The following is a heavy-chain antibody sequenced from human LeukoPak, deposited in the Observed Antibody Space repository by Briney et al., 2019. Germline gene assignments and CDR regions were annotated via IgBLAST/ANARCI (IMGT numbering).Heavy chain of an antibody. J-gene: IGHJ3*01. V-gene: IGHV4-31*03. CDR3: ARGWRSTSWYIAAFDL. D-gene: IGHD6-13*01. Sequence: SETLSLTCTVSGGCINSGGSYWSWLRQLPGQGLEWLAYISDSGNTYYTPSLRSRILVSSDISDDQFSLKLKSVTAADTAIYYCARGWRSTSWYIAAFDLWGPGTAVAVVS. CDR1: GGCINSGGSY. CDR2: ISDSGNT.